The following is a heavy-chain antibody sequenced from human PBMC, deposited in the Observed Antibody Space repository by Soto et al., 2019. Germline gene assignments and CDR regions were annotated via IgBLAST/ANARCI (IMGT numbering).Heavy chain of an antibody. J-gene: IGHJ4*02. CDR3: AKRSSSSTCDY. Sequence: EVQLLESGGGLVQPGESLRLSCAASGFTFSSYAMSWVRQAPGKGLEWVSVISGSDDSTYYADSVKGRFTISRGNSKNTLDLQMNSLRAEDTAVYCCAKRSSSSTCDYWGQGALVTVSS. D-gene: IGHD6-6*01. CDR1: GFTFSSYA. CDR2: ISGSDDST. V-gene: IGHV3-23*01.